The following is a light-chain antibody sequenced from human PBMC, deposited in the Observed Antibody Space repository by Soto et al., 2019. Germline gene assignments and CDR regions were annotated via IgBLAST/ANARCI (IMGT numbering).Light chain of an antibody. V-gene: IGKV1-39*01. J-gene: IGKJ5*01. CDR3: QQSYSTPIT. CDR2: AAS. Sequence: DITMTQSPSTLSASVGDSVPITCRASQNIRNWVAWYQQKPGKAPNPLIYAASSLQSGVPSRFSGSGSGTDFTLTISSLKPEDFATYYCQQSYSTPITFGQGTRLEIK. CDR1: QNIRNW.